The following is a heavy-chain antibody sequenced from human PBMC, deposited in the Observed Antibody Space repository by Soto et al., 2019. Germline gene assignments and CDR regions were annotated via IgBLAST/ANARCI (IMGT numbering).Heavy chain of an antibody. CDR1: GFTFNTYS. CDR3: ARAGGTTVTGLWHFDS. Sequence: WRSLRLSCEASGFTFNTYSMHWVRQTPGKGLEWLAAIWYDGTQKYYADSVKGRFIISRDNSKKTLYLEMNSLRAEDTAVYYCARAGGTTVTGLWHFDSWRQGSLVTVSS. V-gene: IGHV3-33*01. J-gene: IGHJ4*02. D-gene: IGHD4-17*01. CDR2: IWYDGTQK.